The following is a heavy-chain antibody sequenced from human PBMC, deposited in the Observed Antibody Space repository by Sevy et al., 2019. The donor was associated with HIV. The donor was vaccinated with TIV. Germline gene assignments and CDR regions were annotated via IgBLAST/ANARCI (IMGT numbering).Heavy chain of an antibody. V-gene: IGHV1-8*03. Sequence: ASVKVSCKASGYTFTSYDINWVRQATGQGLEWMGWMNPNSGNTGYAQKFQGRVTITRNTSISTAYMELSSLRSEDTAVYYCARGQDKTLWFGAFHSFDYWCQGTLVTVSS. CDR1: GYTFTSYD. D-gene: IGHD3-10*01. J-gene: IGHJ4*02. CDR2: MNPNSGNT. CDR3: ARGQDKTLWFGAFHSFDY.